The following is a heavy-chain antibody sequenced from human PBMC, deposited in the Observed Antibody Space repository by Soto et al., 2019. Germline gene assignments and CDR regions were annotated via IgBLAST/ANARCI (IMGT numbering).Heavy chain of an antibody. CDR1: GGTFSSYT. CDR3: ARVYVWGSYRYGLDY. Sequence: QVQLVQSGAEVKKPGSSVKVSCKASGGTFSSYTISWVRQAPRQGLEWMGRIIPILGIANYAQKFQGRVTITADKSTSTAYMELSSLRSEDTAVYYCARVYVWGSYRYGLDYWGQGTLVTVSS. CDR2: IIPILGIA. V-gene: IGHV1-69*02. J-gene: IGHJ4*02. D-gene: IGHD3-16*02.